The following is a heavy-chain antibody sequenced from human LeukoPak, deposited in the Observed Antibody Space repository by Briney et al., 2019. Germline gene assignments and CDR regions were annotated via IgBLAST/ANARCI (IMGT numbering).Heavy chain of an antibody. J-gene: IGHJ4*02. D-gene: IGHD2-21*02. CDR3: AKSDCGGDCHLLDY. CDR1: GFTFSTYA. Sequence: GGSLRLSCAATGFTFSTYAMSWVRQAPGKGLEWVSHFGGSGGTIYYADSVRGRFTISRDNSKNTLYLQMNSLRAEDTAVYYCAKSDCGGDCHLLDYWGRGTLVTVSS. CDR2: FGGSGGTI. V-gene: IGHV3-23*01.